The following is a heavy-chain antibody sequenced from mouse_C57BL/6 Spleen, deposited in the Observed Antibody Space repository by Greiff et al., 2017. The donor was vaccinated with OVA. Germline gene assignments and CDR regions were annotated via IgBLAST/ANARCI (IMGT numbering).Heavy chain of an antibody. CDR3: ARGDYYGSSYEAMDY. V-gene: IGHV1-61*01. CDR2: IYPSDSET. J-gene: IGHJ4*01. CDR1: GYTFTSYW. D-gene: IGHD1-1*01. Sequence: VQLQQPGAELVRPGSSVKLSCKASGYTFTSYWMDWVKQRPGQGLEWIGNIYPSDSETHYNQKFKDKATLTVDKSSSTAYMQLSSLTSEDSAVYYCARGDYYGSSYEAMDYWGQGTSVTVSS.